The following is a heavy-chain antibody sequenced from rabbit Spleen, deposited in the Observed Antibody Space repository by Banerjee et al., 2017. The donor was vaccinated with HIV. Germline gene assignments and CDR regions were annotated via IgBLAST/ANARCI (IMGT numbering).Heavy chain of an antibody. V-gene: IGHV1S45*01. CDR2: IHGGDSRT. CDR3: ARGSAAMTMLMIGFYLNL. CDR1: GFSFSSSDW. J-gene: IGHJ4*01. Sequence: EESGGDLVQPEGSLTLTCKASGFSFSSSDWIWWVRQAAGKGLEWIGEIHGGDSRTYYASWAKGRFTISKTSSTTVTLQMTRLTVADTATYFCARGSAAMTMLMIGFYLNLWGPGTLVTVS. D-gene: IGHD2-1*01.